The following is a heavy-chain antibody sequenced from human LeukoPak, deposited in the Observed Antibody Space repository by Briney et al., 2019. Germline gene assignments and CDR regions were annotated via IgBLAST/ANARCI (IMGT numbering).Heavy chain of an antibody. V-gene: IGHV4-39*01. CDR2: IYYTGST. D-gene: IGHD3-16*01. CDR3: ARRWGNIVGVTYEY. J-gene: IGHJ4*02. CDR1: GSSITSVSHS. Sequence: PSETLSLTCTISGSSITSVSHSWGWIRQPPGKGLEWIGDIYYTGSTYYSPSLRSRATMSVHTSENQFSLRLNSVTAVDTAVYYCARRWGNIVGVTYEYWGQGTLVTVSS.